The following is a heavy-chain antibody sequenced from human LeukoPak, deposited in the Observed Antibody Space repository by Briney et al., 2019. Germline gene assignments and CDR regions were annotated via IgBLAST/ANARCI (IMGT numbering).Heavy chain of an antibody. J-gene: IGHJ4*02. CDR1: GFTFSNYW. CDR3: ARAHYSGNYGDFDY. D-gene: IGHD1-26*01. V-gene: IGHV3-53*01. CDR2: IYSSGST. Sequence: GGSLRLSCEASGFTFSNYWMTWVRQSPGKGVEWVSVIYSSGSTYYADSMKGRFTISRDNSKNTLYLQMNSLRGEDTAVYYCARAHYSGNYGDFDYWGQGTLVTVSS.